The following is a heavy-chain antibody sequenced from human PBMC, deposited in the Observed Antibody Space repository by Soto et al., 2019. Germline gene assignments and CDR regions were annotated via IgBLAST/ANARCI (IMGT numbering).Heavy chain of an antibody. CDR3: ARGALPSATAYGMDV. CDR1: GYTFTSYF. J-gene: IGHJ6*02. D-gene: IGHD2-2*01. V-gene: IGHV1-46*01. Sequence: QVQLVQSGAEVKRPGASVMVSCKASGYTFTSYFMHWVRQAPGQGLEWMGVINPSGGSTSYAEKFQDRVTMTRDTSTKTVYMELSSLRSEDTAVYSCARGALPSATAYGMDVWGQGTTVTVSS. CDR2: INPSGGST.